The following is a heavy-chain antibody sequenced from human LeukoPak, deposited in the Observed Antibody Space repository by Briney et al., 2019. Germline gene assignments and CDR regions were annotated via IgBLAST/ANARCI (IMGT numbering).Heavy chain of an antibody. D-gene: IGHD2-15*01. CDR1: GGSFSGYY. J-gene: IGHJ5*02. CDR3: ARHRRRGVVAVLHWFDP. CDR2: INHSGST. V-gene: IGHV4-34*01. Sequence: SETLSLTCAVYGGSFSGYYWSWIRQPPGKGLEWIGEINHSGSTNYNPSLKSRVTISVDTSKNQFSLKLSSVTAADTAVYYCARHRRRGVVAVLHWFDPWGQGTLVTVSS.